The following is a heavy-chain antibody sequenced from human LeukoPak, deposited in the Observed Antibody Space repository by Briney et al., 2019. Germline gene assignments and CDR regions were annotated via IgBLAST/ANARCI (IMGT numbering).Heavy chain of an antibody. J-gene: IGHJ6*02. CDR1: GFTFSSYD. CDR2: IGTAGDT. D-gene: IGHD5-18*01. V-gene: IGHV3-13*01. Sequence: GGSLRLSCAASGFTFSSYDMHRVRQATGKGLEWVSAIGTAGDTYYPGSVKGRFTISRENAKNSLYLQMNSLRAEDTAVYYCARAGYSYGYDYYYYGMDVWGQGTTVTVSS. CDR3: ARAGYSYGYDYYYYGMDV.